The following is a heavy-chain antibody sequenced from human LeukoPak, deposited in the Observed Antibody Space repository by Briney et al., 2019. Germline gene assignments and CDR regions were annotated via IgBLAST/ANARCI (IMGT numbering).Heavy chain of an antibody. D-gene: IGHD3-22*01. V-gene: IGHV3-23*01. J-gene: IGHJ4*02. CDR2: ISGSGGST. CDR1: GFSFTNYW. CDR3: AKYYYDSSGYVDY. Sequence: AGGSLRLSCAASGFSFTNYWMHWVRQAPGKGLEWVSAISGSGGSTYYADSVKGRFTISRDNSKNTLYLQMDSLRAEDTAVYYCAKYYYDSSGYVDYWGQGTLVTVSS.